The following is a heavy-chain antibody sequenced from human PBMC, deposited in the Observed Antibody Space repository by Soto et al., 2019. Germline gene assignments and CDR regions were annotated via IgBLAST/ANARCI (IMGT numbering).Heavy chain of an antibody. Sequence: GGSLRLSCAASGFTFSSYGMHWVRQAPGKGLEWVAVISYNGSNKYYADSVKGRFTISRDNSKNTLYLQMNSLRAEDTAVYYCAKDSAGYFDYWGQGTLVTVSS. V-gene: IGHV3-30*18. D-gene: IGHD6-13*01. CDR1: GFTFSSYG. CDR3: AKDSAGYFDY. J-gene: IGHJ4*02. CDR2: ISYNGSNK.